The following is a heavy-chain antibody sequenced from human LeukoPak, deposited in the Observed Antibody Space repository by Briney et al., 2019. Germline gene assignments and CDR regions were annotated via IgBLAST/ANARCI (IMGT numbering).Heavy chain of an antibody. CDR2: IRSSGSTI. CDR1: GFTFSSYE. J-gene: IGHJ3*02. Sequence: GGSLRLSCAASGFTFSSYEMNWVRQAPGKGLEWVSYIRSSGSTIYYADSVKGRFTISRDNAKNSLYLQMNSLRAEDTAVYYCARVSGSGSYSVRYDAFDIWGQGTMVTVSS. D-gene: IGHD3-10*01. CDR3: ARVSGSGSYSVRYDAFDI. V-gene: IGHV3-48*03.